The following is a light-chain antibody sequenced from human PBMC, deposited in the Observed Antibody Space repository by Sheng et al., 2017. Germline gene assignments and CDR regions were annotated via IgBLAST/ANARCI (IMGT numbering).Light chain of an antibody. CDR3: QVWETTSVI. J-gene: IGLJ2*01. CDR1: NFRGKS. V-gene: IGLV3-21*03. Sequence: SYVLTQPPSVSVAPGKTATITCGGNNFRGKSVQWYQQKPGQAPMLVVYDDDKRPSGIPERLSGSKSGSTATLIISRVEVGDEADYYCQVWETTSVIFGGGTKADRP. CDR2: DDD.